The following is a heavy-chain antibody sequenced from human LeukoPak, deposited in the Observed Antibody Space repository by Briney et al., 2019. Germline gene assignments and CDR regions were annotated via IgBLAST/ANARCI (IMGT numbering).Heavy chain of an antibody. Sequence: GASVKVSCKASGGTFSSYAISWVRQAPGQGLEWMGRIIPILGIANYAQKFQGRVTITADKSTSTAYMELSSLRSEDTAVYYCARDAAIAAAGGVYFDYWGQGTLVTVSS. J-gene: IGHJ4*02. CDR1: GGTFSSYA. D-gene: IGHD6-13*01. V-gene: IGHV1-69*04. CDR2: IIPILGIA. CDR3: ARDAAIAAAGGVYFDY.